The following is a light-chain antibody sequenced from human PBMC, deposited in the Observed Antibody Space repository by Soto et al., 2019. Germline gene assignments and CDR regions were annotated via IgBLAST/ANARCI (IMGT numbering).Light chain of an antibody. CDR3: QQYNSYPWT. J-gene: IGKJ1*01. CDR2: TAS. V-gene: IGKV1-5*01. Sequence: DSQMTQSPSSLSASVGERVTVSCRASQSIRSWLAWYQQKPGKAPKLLIYTASTLQSGVPSRFSGSGSGTEFTLTISSLQPDDFATYYCQQYNSYPWTFGQGTKVDIK. CDR1: QSIRSW.